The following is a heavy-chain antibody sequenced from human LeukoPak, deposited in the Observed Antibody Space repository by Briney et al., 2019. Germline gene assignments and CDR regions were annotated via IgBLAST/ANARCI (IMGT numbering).Heavy chain of an antibody. CDR2: ISGSGGST. CDR3: AKVALYDSSGYPCYYYYGMDV. J-gene: IGHJ6*02. CDR1: GFTFSSYA. D-gene: IGHD3-22*01. V-gene: IGHV3-23*01. Sequence: PGGSLRLSCAASGFTFSSYAMSWVRQAPGKGLEWVSAISGSGGSTYYADSVKGRFTISRDNSKNTLYLQMNSLRAEDTAVYYCAKVALYDSSGYPCYYYYGMDVWGQGTTVTVSS.